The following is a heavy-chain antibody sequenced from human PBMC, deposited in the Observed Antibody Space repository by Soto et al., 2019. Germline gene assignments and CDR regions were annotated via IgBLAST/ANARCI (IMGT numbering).Heavy chain of an antibody. CDR2: ISPYTGNT. Sequence: QVQLVQSGDEVKKPGASVKVSCKASGYIFVNYGIAWVRQAPGQGLEWMGWISPYTGNTHSASKVQGRLTMTTDTSTSTAYMDLGSLASEDTAVYYCVMVDNYVTPTLQDVWGQGTTVTVSS. D-gene: IGHD3-16*01. CDR3: VMVDNYVTPTLQDV. J-gene: IGHJ6*02. CDR1: GYIFVNYG. V-gene: IGHV1-18*01.